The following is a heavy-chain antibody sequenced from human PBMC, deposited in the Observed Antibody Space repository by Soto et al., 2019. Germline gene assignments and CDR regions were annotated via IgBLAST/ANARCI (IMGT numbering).Heavy chain of an antibody. J-gene: IGHJ4*02. D-gene: IGHD2-15*01. CDR3: AEDHMWRGDRTTYYFES. V-gene: IGHV3-9*01. CDR1: GFTFDDYA. CDR2: MSWNSGSI. Sequence: VQLVESGGGLVQTGRSLRLSCAASGFTFDDYAMHWVRQAPGKVLEWVSGMSWNSGSIGYADSVKGRFTISRDNGKSSLYLQLGSLRADDTALYYCAEDHMWRGDRTTYYFESWGKGTMVTGSS.